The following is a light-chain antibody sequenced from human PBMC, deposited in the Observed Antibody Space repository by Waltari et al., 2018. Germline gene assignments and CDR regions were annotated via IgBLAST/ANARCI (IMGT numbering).Light chain of an antibody. V-gene: IGLV3-1*01. CDR1: TLGDKY. Sequence: SCELTQPPSVSVSPGQTASITCSGDTLGDKYACWYQQKPGQSPVLVIYQDSKRPSGIPERLSGSNSGNTATLTISGTQAMDEADYYCQAWDSSVVFGGGTKLTVL. J-gene: IGLJ2*01. CDR2: QDS. CDR3: QAWDSSVV.